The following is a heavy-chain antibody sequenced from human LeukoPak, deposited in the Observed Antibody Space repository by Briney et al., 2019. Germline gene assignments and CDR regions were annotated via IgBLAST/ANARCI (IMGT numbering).Heavy chain of an antibody. CDR1: GFCFGDFA. CDR2: IRSKAYGGTT. Sequence: PGGSLRLSCTASGFCFGDFAMSWVRQAPGKGLERVCFIRSKAYGGTTEYAASVNGRFTISRDDSKSIAYLQMNSLRAEDTAVYYCASATSDIVVVPAATGAFDIWGQGTMVTVSS. CDR3: ASATSDIVVVPAATGAFDI. J-gene: IGHJ3*02. V-gene: IGHV3-49*04. D-gene: IGHD2-2*01.